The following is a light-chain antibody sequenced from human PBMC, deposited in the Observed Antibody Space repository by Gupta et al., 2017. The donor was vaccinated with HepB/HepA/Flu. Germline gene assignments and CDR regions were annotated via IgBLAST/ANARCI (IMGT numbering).Light chain of an antibody. Sequence: EIVMTQSPATLSVSPGERVTLSCRASQSVSSNIPWYRQIPGQPPRLLIFGASTRAPGIPARFGGSGSGTEFTLTISSLKSDDFAVYDCQQYTMRPLTFGGGTKVEIK. CDR3: QQYTMRPLT. V-gene: IGKV3-15*01. J-gene: IGKJ4*01. CDR1: QSVSSN. CDR2: GAS.